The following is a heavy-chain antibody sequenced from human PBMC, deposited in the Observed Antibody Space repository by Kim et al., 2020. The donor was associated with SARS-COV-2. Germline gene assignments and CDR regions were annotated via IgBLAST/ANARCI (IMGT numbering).Heavy chain of an antibody. CDR2: VYHTGST. J-gene: IGHJ5*02. CDR3: ASTGVGSVGWFDR. CDR1: GGAIRCYY. V-gene: IGHV4-59*01. Sequence: SETLSLTCSVSGGAIRCYYWSWIRQPPGKRLDLIGYVYHTGSTNYNPSLRGRVTISLDTSRRQVSLTLTSVIAADTAVYYCASTGVGSVGWFDRWGPETLVSVSS. D-gene: IGHD1-26*01.